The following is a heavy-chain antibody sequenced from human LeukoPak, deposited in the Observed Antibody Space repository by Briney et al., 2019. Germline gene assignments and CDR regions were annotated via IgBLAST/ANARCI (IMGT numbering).Heavy chain of an antibody. Sequence: GGSLRLSCAASGFTLSSYAMHWVRQAPGKGLEWVAVISYDGSNKYYADSVKGRFTISRDNSKNTLYLQMNSLRAEDTAVYYCARDNNELLWFGESPFWFDPWGQGTLVTVSS. CDR2: ISYDGSNK. J-gene: IGHJ5*02. CDR1: GFTLSSYA. V-gene: IGHV3-30-3*01. D-gene: IGHD3-10*01. CDR3: ARDNNELLWFGESPFWFDP.